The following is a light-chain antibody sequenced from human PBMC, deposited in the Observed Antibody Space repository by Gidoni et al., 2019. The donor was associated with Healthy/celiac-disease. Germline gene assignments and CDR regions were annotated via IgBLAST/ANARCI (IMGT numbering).Light chain of an antibody. CDR1: SSNIGNNY. CDR2: DNN. CDR3: GTWDSSLGVV. J-gene: IGLJ2*01. Sequence: QSVFTQPPSVSAAPGQKVTISCSGSSSNIGNNYVSWYQQLPGTAPKLLIYDNNKRPSGIPDRFSGSKPGTSATLGITGLQTGDEADYYCGTWDSSLGVVFGGGTKLTVL. V-gene: IGLV1-51*01.